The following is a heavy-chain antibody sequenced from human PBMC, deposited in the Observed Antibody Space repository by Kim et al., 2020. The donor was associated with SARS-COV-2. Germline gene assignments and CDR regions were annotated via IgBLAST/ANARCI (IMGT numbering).Heavy chain of an antibody. CDR1: GFTFSTYA. V-gene: IGHV3-23*01. CDR3: AKGGHYSSPEY. CDR2: ISGSGGTK. J-gene: IGHJ4*02. D-gene: IGHD6-13*01. Sequence: GGSLRLSCAASGFTFSTYAVTWVRQAPGKGLEWVSTISGSGGTKYYADSVKGRFTISRDNSKNMAYLQMNSLRAEDTAIYYCAKGGHYSSPEYWGQGTLV.